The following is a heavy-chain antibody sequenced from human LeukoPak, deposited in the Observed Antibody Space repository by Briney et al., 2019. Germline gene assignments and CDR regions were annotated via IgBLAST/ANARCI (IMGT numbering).Heavy chain of an antibody. CDR1: GGSISSGDYY. D-gene: IGHD4-11*01. CDR2: IYYSGST. CDR3: ARGYSNYGYLPDWFDP. V-gene: IGHV4-30-4*01. J-gene: IGHJ5*02. Sequence: SQTLSLTCTVSGGSISSGDYYWSWIRQPPGKGLEWIGYIYYSGSTYYNPSLKSRVTMSVDTSKNQFSLNLNSVTAADTAVYYCARGYSNYGYLPDWFDPWGQGTLVTVSS.